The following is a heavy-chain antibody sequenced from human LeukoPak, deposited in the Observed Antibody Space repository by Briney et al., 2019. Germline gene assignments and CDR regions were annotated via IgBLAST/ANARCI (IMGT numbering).Heavy chain of an antibody. D-gene: IGHD1-20*01. CDR1: GFTFSNYW. V-gene: IGHV3-7*01. CDR3: ARIWYFGDNNWRYFDY. J-gene: IGHJ4*02. CDR2: IDPDGSET. Sequence: GRSLRLSCAASGFTFSNYWMSWVRQAPGKGLEWVANIDPDGSETQYVGSVKGRFTASRGNAKNSLYLQMNSLRAEDTAIYYCARIWYFGDNNWRYFDYWGQGTLVTVSS.